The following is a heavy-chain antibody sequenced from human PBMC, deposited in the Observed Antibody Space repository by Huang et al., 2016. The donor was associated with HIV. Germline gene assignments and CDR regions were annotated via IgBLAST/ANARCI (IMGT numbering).Heavy chain of an antibody. CDR1: GGTFSSYA. Sequence: QVQLVQSGAEVKKPGSSVKVSCKASGGTFSSYAISWVRQAPGQGLEWMGGIIPVFGTANYAQQFQGRVTITAEAATSTAYMELSSLRSEDTAVYYCAREPGIAVPGTVWYFDLWGRGTLVTVSS. CDR2: IIPVFGTA. CDR3: AREPGIAVPGTVWYFDL. J-gene: IGHJ2*01. V-gene: IGHV1-69*13. D-gene: IGHD6-13*01.